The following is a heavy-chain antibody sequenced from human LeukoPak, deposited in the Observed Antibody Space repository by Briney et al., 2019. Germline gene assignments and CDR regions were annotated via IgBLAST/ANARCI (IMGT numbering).Heavy chain of an antibody. D-gene: IGHD3-10*01. CDR3: ARERLGGFGEFDY. V-gene: IGHV3-30*02. CDR2: IRYDGSNK. Sequence: GGSLRLSCAASGFTFSSYGMHWVRQAPGKGLEWVAFIRYDGSNKYYADSVKGRFTISRDNAKNSLYLQMNSLRAENTAVYYCARERLGGFGEFDYWGQGTLVTVSS. J-gene: IGHJ4*02. CDR1: GFTFSSYG.